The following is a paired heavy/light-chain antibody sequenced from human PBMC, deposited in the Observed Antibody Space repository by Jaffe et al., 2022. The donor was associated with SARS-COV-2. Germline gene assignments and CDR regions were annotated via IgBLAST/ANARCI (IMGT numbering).Heavy chain of an antibody. V-gene: IGHV3-7*03. CDR1: GFTFDTYW. D-gene: IGHD4-17*01. CDR2: INQDGGKK. CDR3: ARVSTNAWLGESYFYGMDV. Sequence: EVQLVESGGGLVQPGGSLRLSCAASGFTFDTYWMTWVRQAPGKGLEWVANINQDGGKKDYVDSVKGRFTISRDNAKKSLYLEVNSLRAGDTAMYYCARVSTNAWLGESYFYGMDVWGQGTTVTVSS. J-gene: IGHJ6*02.
Light chain of an antibody. CDR1: QSVNSNY. V-gene: IGKV3-20*01. CDR2: GTS. J-gene: IGKJ1*01. CDR3: QQYGSSPWT. Sequence: EIVLTQSPGTLSLSPGERATLSCRASQSVNSNYLAWYQQKPGQAPRLLIYGTSSRATGIPDRFSGSGSETDFTFTISRLEPEDYAVYFCQQYGSSPWTFGQGTKVEIK.